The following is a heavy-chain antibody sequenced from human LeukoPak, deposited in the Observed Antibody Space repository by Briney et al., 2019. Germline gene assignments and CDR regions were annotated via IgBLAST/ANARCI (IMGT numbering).Heavy chain of an antibody. J-gene: IGHJ4*02. CDR3: ARGTWVGDLFYPYFDY. CDR1: GGSISSYY. V-gene: IGHV4-59*01. CDR2: IYYSGNT. D-gene: IGHD3-10*01. Sequence: PSETLSLTCTVSGGSISSYYWSWIRQPPGKGLEWIGYIYYSGNTNYNPSLKSRVTISVDTSKNQISLKLSSVTAADTAVYYCARGTWVGDLFYPYFDYWGQGTLVTVSS.